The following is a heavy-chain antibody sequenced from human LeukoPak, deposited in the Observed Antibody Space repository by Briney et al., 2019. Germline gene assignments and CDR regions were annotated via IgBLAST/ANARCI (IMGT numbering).Heavy chain of an antibody. D-gene: IGHD1-26*01. Sequence: SETLSLTCTVSGGSISSSSYYWSWIRQPPGKGLEWIGYIYYSGSTNYNPSLKSRVTISVDTSKNQFSLKLSSVTAADTAVYYCARRAPELLDAFDIWGQGTMVTVSS. CDR2: IYYSGST. J-gene: IGHJ3*02. V-gene: IGHV4-61*05. CDR3: ARRAPELLDAFDI. CDR1: GGSISSSSYY.